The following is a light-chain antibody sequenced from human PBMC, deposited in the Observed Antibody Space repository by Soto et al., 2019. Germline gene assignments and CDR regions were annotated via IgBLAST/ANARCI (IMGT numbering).Light chain of an antibody. Sequence: EIVMTQSPATLSVSPGERATLSCRASQSVTTNLAWYQQKPAQAPRLLIYATSTRATGTPARFSGSGSGTELTLTISRLQSEDFAFYYCQQYDNWLTFGGGTKVEIK. V-gene: IGKV3-15*01. CDR3: QQYDNWLT. CDR1: QSVTTN. J-gene: IGKJ4*01. CDR2: ATS.